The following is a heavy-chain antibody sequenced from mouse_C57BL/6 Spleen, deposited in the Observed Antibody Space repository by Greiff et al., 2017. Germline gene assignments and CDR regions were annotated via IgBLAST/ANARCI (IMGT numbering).Heavy chain of an antibody. J-gene: IGHJ3*01. CDR3: ARDPGFAY. Sequence: EVQVVEPGGGLVKPGGSLKLSCAASGFTFSSYAMSWVRQTPEKRLEWVATISDGGSYTYYPDNVKGRFTISRDNAKNNLYLQMGHLKSEDTAMYYCARDPGFAYWGQGTLVTVSA. V-gene: IGHV5-4*01. CDR1: GFTFSSYA. CDR2: ISDGGSYT.